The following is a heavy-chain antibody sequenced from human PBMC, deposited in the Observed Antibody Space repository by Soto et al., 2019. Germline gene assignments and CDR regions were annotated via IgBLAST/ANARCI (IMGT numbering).Heavy chain of an antibody. CDR1: DGSISSNY. CDR2: IYYSGST. J-gene: IGHJ4*02. V-gene: IGHV4-59*01. Sequence: SETLSLTCTVSDGSISSNYWSWFRQPPGNGLEWIGYIYYSGSTNYNPSLKSRVTISVDTSKNQFSLKLSSVTAADTAVYYCARGGDLGIFLYFDYWGQGTLVTVSS. CDR3: ARGGDLGIFLYFDY. D-gene: IGHD3-3*02.